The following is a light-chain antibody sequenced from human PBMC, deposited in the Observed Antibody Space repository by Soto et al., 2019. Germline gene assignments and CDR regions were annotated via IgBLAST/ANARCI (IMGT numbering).Light chain of an antibody. CDR3: SSYTSTTASVL. V-gene: IGLV2-14*03. CDR2: DVS. J-gene: IGLJ3*02. CDR1: NSDIGGYNY. Sequence: QPALTQPASVSGSPGQSVTISCTGTNSDIGGYNYVSWYQQHPGKAPKVLISDVSDRPSGVSPRFSGSKSGNTASLTISGLRSEDEADYYCSSYTSTTASVLFGGGTKLTVL.